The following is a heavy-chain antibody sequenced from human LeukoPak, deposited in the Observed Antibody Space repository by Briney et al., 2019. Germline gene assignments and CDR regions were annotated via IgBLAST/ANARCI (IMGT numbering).Heavy chain of an antibody. CDR1: GFSFNNNA. Sequence: GGSLRLSCAASGFSFNNNAMSWVRQAPGKGLEWVSAINGGGDATEYAASVKGRFTISRDNSKKTLYLQMNSLRPEDTAVYYCARCTASCYANAFDVWGQGTLLTVSS. V-gene: IGHV3-23*01. J-gene: IGHJ3*01. CDR3: ARCTASCYANAFDV. D-gene: IGHD2-2*01. CDR2: INGGGDAT.